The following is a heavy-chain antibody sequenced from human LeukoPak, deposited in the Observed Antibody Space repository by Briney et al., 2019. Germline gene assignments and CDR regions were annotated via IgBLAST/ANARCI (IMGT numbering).Heavy chain of an antibody. J-gene: IGHJ4*02. CDR3: AREDYGSGSYPLDY. D-gene: IGHD3-10*01. Sequence: PGGSLRLSCAASGFTFSSFALHWVRQAPGKGLEYVSAISSNGHNTYYANSVKGRFTISRDNSKNTLYLQMGSLRAEDMAVYYCAREDYGSGSYPLDYWGQGTLVTVSS. CDR1: GFTFSSFA. CDR2: ISSNGHNT. V-gene: IGHV3-64*01.